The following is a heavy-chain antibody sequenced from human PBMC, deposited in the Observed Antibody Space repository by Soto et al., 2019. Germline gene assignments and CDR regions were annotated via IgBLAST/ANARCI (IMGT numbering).Heavy chain of an antibody. V-gene: IGHV3-7*01. CDR3: AMSGIAVAGIEGYYYYYYGMDV. J-gene: IGHJ6*02. CDR1: AFTFSSSW. D-gene: IGHD6-19*01. CDR2: IKEDGSEE. Sequence: SLRLSCEASAFTFSSSWMTWVRQAPGKGLEWVANIKEDGSEEFYVDSVKDRFTISRDNPKKSLYLQMNSLIADDMVVFYCAMSGIAVAGIEGYYYYYYGMDVWGQGTTVTVSS.